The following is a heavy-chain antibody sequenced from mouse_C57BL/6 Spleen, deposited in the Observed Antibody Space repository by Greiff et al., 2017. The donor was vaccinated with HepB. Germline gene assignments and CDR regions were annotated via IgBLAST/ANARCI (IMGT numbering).Heavy chain of an antibody. D-gene: IGHD2-2*01. CDR1: GFTFNTYA. J-gene: IGHJ3*01. Sequence: EVQGVESGGGLVQPKGSLKLSCAASGFTFNTYAMHWVRQAPGKGLEWVARIRSKSSNYATYYADSVKDRFTISRDDSQSMLYLQMNNLKTEDTAMYYCVREVSTMVPFAYWGQGTLVTVSA. V-gene: IGHV10-3*01. CDR3: VREVSTMVPFAY. CDR2: IRSKSSNYAT.